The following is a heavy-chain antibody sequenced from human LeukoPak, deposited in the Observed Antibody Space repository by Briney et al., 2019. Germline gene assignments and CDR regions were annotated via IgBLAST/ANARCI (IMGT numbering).Heavy chain of an antibody. D-gene: IGHD1-26*01. V-gene: IGHV3-74*01. Sequence: GGSLRLSCAASGFTFSSHWMHWVRQAPGKGLVWVSRTTSDGSRTNYADSVKGRFTISRDNAKNTLDLRMNSLRAEDTAVYYCARGGSPPEALGDAFDNWGQGTLVTVTS. CDR3: ARGGSPPEALGDAFDN. CDR1: GFTFSSHW. J-gene: IGHJ3*02. CDR2: TTSDGSRT.